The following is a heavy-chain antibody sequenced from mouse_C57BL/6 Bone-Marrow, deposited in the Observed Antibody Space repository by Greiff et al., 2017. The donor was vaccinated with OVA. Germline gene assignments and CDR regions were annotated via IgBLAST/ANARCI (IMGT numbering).Heavy chain of an antibody. Sequence: EVQLVESGGGLVQPKGSLKLSCAASGFTFNTYAMHWVRQAPGKGLEWVARIRSKSSNYATYYADSVKDRFTISRDDSQSMLYLQMNNLKTEDTAMYYCVRDTPPITTVVDWYFDVWGTGTTVTVSS. J-gene: IGHJ1*03. CDR2: IRSKSSNYAT. V-gene: IGHV10-3*01. CDR1: GFTFNTYA. D-gene: IGHD1-1*01. CDR3: VRDTPPITTVVDWYFDV.